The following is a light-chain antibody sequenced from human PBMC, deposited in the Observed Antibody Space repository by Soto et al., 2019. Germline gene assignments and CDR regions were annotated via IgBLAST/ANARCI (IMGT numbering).Light chain of an antibody. V-gene: IGKV1-17*01. Sequence: QMNQSPSPLSAFVGGRVTITFRARQGIRNYLGWYQQKPGKAPKRLIHAASSLQSGVPSRFSGSGSGTEFTLTISSLQPEDFAIYYCLQYNTYPFTFGPGTKVDIK. CDR1: QGIRNY. CDR2: AAS. CDR3: LQYNTYPFT. J-gene: IGKJ3*01.